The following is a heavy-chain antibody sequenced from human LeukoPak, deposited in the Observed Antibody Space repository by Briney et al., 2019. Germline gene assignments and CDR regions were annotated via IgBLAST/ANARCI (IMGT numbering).Heavy chain of an antibody. V-gene: IGHV4-59*12. J-gene: IGHJ5*02. CDR2: IHYSGST. CDR3: ARTGDIVVVPAATHWFDP. Sequence: SETLSLTCTVSGSSIGSFFWSWIRQPPGKALEWIGYIHYSGSTKYNPSLKSRVTISADTSENQFSLKLSSVTAADTAVYYCARTGDIVVVPAATHWFDPWGQGTLVAVSS. D-gene: IGHD2-2*01. CDR1: GSSIGSFF.